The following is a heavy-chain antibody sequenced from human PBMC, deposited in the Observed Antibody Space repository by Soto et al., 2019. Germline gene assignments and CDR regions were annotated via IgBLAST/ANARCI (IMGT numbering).Heavy chain of an antibody. V-gene: IGHV3-15*07. Sequence: GGSLRLSCAASGFTFSNAWMNWVRQAPGKGLEWVGRIKSKTEGGKTDYAAPVKGRITISRDDSKNKLYLQMNSLKNEDTSVYYCTTDPMMVYAIRDDYWGQGTLVTVSS. CDR3: TTDPMMVYAIRDDY. D-gene: IGHD2-8*01. J-gene: IGHJ4*02. CDR2: IKSKTEGGKT. CDR1: GFTFSNAW.